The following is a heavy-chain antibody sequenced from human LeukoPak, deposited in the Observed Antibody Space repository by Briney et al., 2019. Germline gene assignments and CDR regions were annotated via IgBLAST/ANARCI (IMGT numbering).Heavy chain of an antibody. CDR2: IYYSGST. V-gene: IGHV4-39*01. CDR1: GGSISSYY. J-gene: IGHJ4*02. CDR3: ARLTPIQLWPPERDY. Sequence: KPSETLSLTCTVSGGSISSYYWSWIRQPPGKGLEWIGSIYYSGSTYYNPSLKSRVTISVDTSKNQFSLKLSSVTAADTAVYYCARLTPIQLWPPERDYWGQGTLVTVSS. D-gene: IGHD5-18*01.